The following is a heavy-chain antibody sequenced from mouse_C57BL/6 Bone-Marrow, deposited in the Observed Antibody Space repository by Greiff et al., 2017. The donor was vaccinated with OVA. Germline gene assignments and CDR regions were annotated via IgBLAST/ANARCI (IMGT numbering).Heavy chain of an antibody. V-gene: IGHV5-6*01. CDR2: ISSGGSYT. Sequence: EVNLVESGGDLVKPGGSLKLSCAASGFTFSSYGMSWVRQTPDKRLEWVATISSGGSYTYYPDSVKGRFTISRDNAKNTLYLQMSSLKSEDTAMYDCARPTGGVAYWGQGTLVTVSA. J-gene: IGHJ3*01. CDR1: GFTFSSYG. CDR3: ARPTGGVAY.